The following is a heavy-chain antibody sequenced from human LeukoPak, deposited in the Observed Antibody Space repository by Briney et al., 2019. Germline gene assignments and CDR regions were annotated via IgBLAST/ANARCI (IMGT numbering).Heavy chain of an antibody. V-gene: IGHV4-39*01. CDR2: IYDSGST. CDR3: ARHRYYGSGSYYRYYFDY. D-gene: IGHD3-10*01. J-gene: IGHJ4*02. CDR1: GGSIRSSYYY. Sequence: SETLSLTCTVSGGSIRSSYYYWGWIRQPPGKGLEWIGSIYDSGSTYYNPSLKSRVTISVDTSKNQFSLKLNSVTAADTAVYYCARHRYYGSGSYYRYYFDYWGQGTLVTVSS.